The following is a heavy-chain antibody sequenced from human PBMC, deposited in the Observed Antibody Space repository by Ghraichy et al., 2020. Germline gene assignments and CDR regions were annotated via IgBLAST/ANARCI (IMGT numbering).Heavy chain of an antibody. CDR2: IVVGSGNT. Sequence: SVKVSCKASGFTFASSAVQWVRQARGQRLEWIGWIVVGSGNTNYAQKFQERVTITRDMSTSTAYMELSSLRSEDTAVYYCAAGGIATAAGWVGDYWGQGTLVTVSS. CDR1: GFTFASSA. CDR3: AAGGIATAAGWVGDY. J-gene: IGHJ4*02. V-gene: IGHV1-58*01. D-gene: IGHD6-13*01.